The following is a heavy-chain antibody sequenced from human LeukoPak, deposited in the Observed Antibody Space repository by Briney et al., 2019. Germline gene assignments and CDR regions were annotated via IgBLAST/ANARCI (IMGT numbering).Heavy chain of an antibody. J-gene: IGHJ4*02. CDR1: GFTFSSYA. CDR2: ISYDGSNK. Sequence: GGSLRLSCAASGFTFSSYAMHWVRQAPGKGLEWVAVISYDGSNKYYEDSVKGRFTISRDNSKNTLYLQMNSLRAEDTAVYYCAREWFDYWGQGTLVTVSS. V-gene: IGHV3-30*04. CDR3: AREWFDY.